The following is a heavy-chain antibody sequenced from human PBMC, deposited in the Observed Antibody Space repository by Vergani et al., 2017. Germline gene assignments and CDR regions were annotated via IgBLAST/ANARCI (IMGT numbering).Heavy chain of an antibody. V-gene: IGHV3-21*01. Sequence: EVQLVESGGGLVKPGGPLRLSCAVSGFTFSSYSMNWVRQAQGKGLEWVSSISSSSRYIDYADSVKGRFTISRDNAKNSLYLQMNSLRAEDTAVYYCARGITMVRGVTAAWGQGTLVTVSS. J-gene: IGHJ5*02. CDR2: ISSSSRYI. CDR3: ARGITMVRGVTAA. D-gene: IGHD3-10*01. CDR1: GFTFSSYS.